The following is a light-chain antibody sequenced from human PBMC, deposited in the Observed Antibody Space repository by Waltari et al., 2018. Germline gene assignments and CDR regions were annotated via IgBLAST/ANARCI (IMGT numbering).Light chain of an antibody. CDR3: GAWDTSLTRGL. CDR1: SSNIGRSS. Sequence: QSVLTQPPSMSAAPGQKVTISCSGSSSNIGRSSVSWYQQVPGTAPKLLIYDKDKRPSGISGRFSASKSGTSASLAITRLQTGDEADYFCGAWDTSLTRGLFGGGTRLTVL. V-gene: IGLV1-51*01. J-gene: IGLJ7*01. CDR2: DKD.